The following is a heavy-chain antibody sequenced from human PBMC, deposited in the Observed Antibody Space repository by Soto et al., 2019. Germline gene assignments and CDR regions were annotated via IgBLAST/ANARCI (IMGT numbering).Heavy chain of an antibody. V-gene: IGHV3-33*01. CDR3: ARVPGAGRPLFDY. CDR2: IWYDGSNE. D-gene: IGHD6-6*01. Sequence: PGGSLRLSCAASGFIFSDFAMHWVRQAPGKGLEWVAEIWYDGSNEYYGDSVKGRFTISRDNSKNTLYLQLNSLTAEDTAVYYCARVPGAGRPLFDYWGQGALVTVSS. J-gene: IGHJ4*02. CDR1: GFIFSDFA.